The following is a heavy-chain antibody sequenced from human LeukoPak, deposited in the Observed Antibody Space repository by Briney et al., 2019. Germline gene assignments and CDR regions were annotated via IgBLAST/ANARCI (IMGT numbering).Heavy chain of an antibody. V-gene: IGHV4-34*01. J-gene: IGHJ4*02. CDR1: GFTFINAW. D-gene: IGHD3-9*01. CDR2: INHSGST. Sequence: GSLRLSCAASGFTFINAWMAWVRQPPGKGLEWIGEINHSGSTNYNPSLKSRVTISVDTSKNQFSLRLSSVTAADTAVYYCARRVLRYFDWLAYDYWGQGTLVTVSS. CDR3: ARRVLRYFDWLAYDY.